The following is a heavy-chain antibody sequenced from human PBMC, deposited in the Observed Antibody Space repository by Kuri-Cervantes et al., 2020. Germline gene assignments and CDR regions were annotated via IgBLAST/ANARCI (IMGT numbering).Heavy chain of an antibody. CDR3: ARTVTNIDMDV. J-gene: IGHJ6*03. V-gene: IGHV1-2*04. D-gene: IGHD1-1*01. CDR2: INPNSGGT. Sequence: ASVKVSCKASGYTFIGYYIHWVRQAPGQGLEWMGWINPNSGGTKYAQKFQGWVTMTRDTSISTAYMELNRLTSDDTAVYFCARTVTNIDMDVWGKGTTVTVSS. CDR1: GYTFIGYY.